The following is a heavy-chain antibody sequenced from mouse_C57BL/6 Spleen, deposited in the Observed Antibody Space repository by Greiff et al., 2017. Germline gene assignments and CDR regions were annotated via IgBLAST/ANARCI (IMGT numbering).Heavy chain of an antibody. CDR2: INPRDGST. Sequence: QVQLQQSGPELVKPGASVKLSCKASGYTFTSYDITWVKQRPGQGLEWIGLINPRDGSTKYNEKFKGKATLTVDTSSSTAYMELHSLTSEDSAIYFCARAVGSSGYDFDYWGQGTTLTVSS. V-gene: IGHV1-85*01. J-gene: IGHJ2*01. CDR3: ARAVGSSGYDFDY. CDR1: GYTFTSYD. D-gene: IGHD3-2*02.